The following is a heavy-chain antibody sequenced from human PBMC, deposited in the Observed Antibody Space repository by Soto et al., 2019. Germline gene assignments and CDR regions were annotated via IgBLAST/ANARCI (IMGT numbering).Heavy chain of an antibody. J-gene: IGHJ4*02. CDR3: ARDKITGLFDY. CDR1: GGSFSGYY. CDR2: INHSGST. D-gene: IGHD2-8*02. Sequence: SETLSLSCAVYGGSFSGYYWTWIRQPPGTGLEWVGEINHSGSTNYNPSLKSRVTISVDTSKNQFSLKLTSVTAADTAVYYCARDKITGLFDYWGQGTLVTVS. V-gene: IGHV4-34*01.